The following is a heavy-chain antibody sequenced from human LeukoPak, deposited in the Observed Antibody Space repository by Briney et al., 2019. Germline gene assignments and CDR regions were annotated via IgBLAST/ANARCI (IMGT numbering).Heavy chain of an antibody. CDR1: GYTFTGYY. CDR3: ARGQRRVRGQYYFDY. V-gene: IGHV1-8*02. D-gene: IGHD3-10*01. Sequence: ASVKVSCKASGYTFTGYYMHWVRQATGQGLEWMGWMNPNSGNTGYAQKFQGRVTITRNTSISTAYMELSSLRSEDTAVYYCARGQRRVRGQYYFDYWGQGTLVTVSS. CDR2: MNPNSGNT. J-gene: IGHJ4*02.